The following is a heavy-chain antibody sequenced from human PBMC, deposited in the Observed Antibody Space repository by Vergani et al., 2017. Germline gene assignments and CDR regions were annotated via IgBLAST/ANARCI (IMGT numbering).Heavy chain of an antibody. CDR1: GFTFSNSA. V-gene: IGHV3-23*04. Sequence: VESGGGLVKPGGSLRLSCVASGFTFSNSAMSWVRQTSGKGLEWVSAISGHGDRTYYADSVKGRFTISRDNSKNTVYLQMNSLKAEDRATYYCSREERSNTSPFVGDWGQGTLVTV. CDR2: ISGHGDRT. CDR3: SREERSNTSPFVGD. D-gene: IGHD2/OR15-2a*01. J-gene: IGHJ4*02.